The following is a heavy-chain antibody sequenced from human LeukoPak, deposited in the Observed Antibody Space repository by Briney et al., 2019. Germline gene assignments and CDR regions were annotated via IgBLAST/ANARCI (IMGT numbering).Heavy chain of an antibody. CDR3: ARDYPQYRNRGYSGYGTFDY. Sequence: ASVKVSCKASGYTFASYVISWVRQAPGQGLEWMGWISGYNGNTNYAQKFQGRVTLTTDTSPSTAYLELTSLRSDDTAVYFCARDYPQYRNRGYSGYGTFDYWGQGTLVTVSS. V-gene: IGHV1-18*01. D-gene: IGHD5-12*01. CDR2: ISGYNGNT. CDR1: GYTFASYV. J-gene: IGHJ4*02.